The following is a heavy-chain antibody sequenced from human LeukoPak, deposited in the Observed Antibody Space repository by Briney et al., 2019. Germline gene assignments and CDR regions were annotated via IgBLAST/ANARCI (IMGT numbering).Heavy chain of an antibody. CDR3: ARDSYCSSTRCYLGYYYMDV. V-gene: IGHV3-23*01. CDR1: GFTFSSYA. D-gene: IGHD2-2*01. CDR2: ISGSGGST. Sequence: QAGGSLRLSCAASGFTFSSYAKSWVRQAPGKGLEWVSAISGSGGSTYYADSVKGRFTISRDNSKNTLYLQMNSLRAEDTAVYYCARDSYCSSTRCYLGYYYMDVWGKGTTVTVSS. J-gene: IGHJ6*03.